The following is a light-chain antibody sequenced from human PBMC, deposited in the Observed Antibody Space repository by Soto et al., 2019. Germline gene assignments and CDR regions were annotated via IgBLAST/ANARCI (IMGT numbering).Light chain of an antibody. CDR1: SGSVSTSYY. CDR3: VLYMGSGVWV. J-gene: IGLJ3*02. V-gene: IGLV8-61*01. CDR2: STN. Sequence: QTVVTQEPSFSVSPGRTVTLTCGLSSGSVSTSYYTSWYHHTPGQAPRTLIYSTNTRSSGVPDRFSGSILGNKAALTITGAQADDQSDYYCVLYMGSGVWVFGGGTKVTVL.